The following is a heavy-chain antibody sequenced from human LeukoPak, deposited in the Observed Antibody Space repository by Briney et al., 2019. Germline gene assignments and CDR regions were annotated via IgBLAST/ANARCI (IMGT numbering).Heavy chain of an antibody. Sequence: GASVKVSCKASGYTFTGYYMHWVRQAPGQGPEWMGRINPNSGGTNYAQKFQGRVTMTRDTSISTAYMELSRLRSDDTAVYYCARSLSRIAAAGTVKYFDYWGQGTLVTVSS. CDR2: INPNSGGT. J-gene: IGHJ4*02. CDR1: GYTFTGYY. CDR3: ARSLSRIAAAGTVKYFDY. D-gene: IGHD6-13*01. V-gene: IGHV1-2*06.